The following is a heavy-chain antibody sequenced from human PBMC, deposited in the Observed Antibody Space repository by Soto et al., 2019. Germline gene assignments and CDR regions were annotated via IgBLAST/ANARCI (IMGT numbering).Heavy chain of an antibody. CDR2: IKQDASQR. D-gene: IGHD2-15*01. Sequence: PGGSLRLSCAASGFTFSNYWMTWVRQAPGKGLEWVANIKQDASQRYYLDSVKGRFTISRDNAKNSLYLQMNNVRAEDTGMYFCAREVRLVNWCQGTLVTVSS. CDR3: AREVRLVN. CDR1: GFTFSNYW. V-gene: IGHV3-7*03. J-gene: IGHJ1*01.